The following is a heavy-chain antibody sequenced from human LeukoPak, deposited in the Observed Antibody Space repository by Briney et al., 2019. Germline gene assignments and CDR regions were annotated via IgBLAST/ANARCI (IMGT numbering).Heavy chain of an antibody. CDR1: GFTFSSYA. CDR2: ISYDGSNK. J-gene: IGHJ3*02. D-gene: IGHD6-6*01. V-gene: IGHV3-30*04. Sequence: GGSLRLSCAASGFTFSSYAMRWVRQAPGKGLEWVAVISYDGSNKYYADSVKGRFTISRDNSKNTLYLQMNSLRAEDTAVYYCARGFSSSSAFDIWGQGTMVTVSS. CDR3: ARGFSSSSAFDI.